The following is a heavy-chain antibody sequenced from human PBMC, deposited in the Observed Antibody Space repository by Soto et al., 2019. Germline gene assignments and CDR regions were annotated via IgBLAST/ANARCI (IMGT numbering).Heavy chain of an antibody. D-gene: IGHD1-26*01. Sequence: EVQLVESGGGLVQPGRSLRLSCAASGFTFDDYAMHWVRQAPGKGLEWVSGISWNSGSIGYADSVKGRFTISRDNAKNSLYLQMNSLRAEDTALYYCAKSGGELETNTDFDYWGQGTLVTVSS. J-gene: IGHJ4*02. CDR3: AKSGGELETNTDFDY. CDR2: ISWNSGSI. V-gene: IGHV3-9*01. CDR1: GFTFDDYA.